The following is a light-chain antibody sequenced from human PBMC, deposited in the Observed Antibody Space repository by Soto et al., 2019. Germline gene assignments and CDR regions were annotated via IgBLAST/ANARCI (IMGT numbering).Light chain of an antibody. CDR3: TTWDDSLDGVV. Sequence: QSVLTQPPSASGTPGQRVTISCSGSSSNIGSNIVNWYQQLPGTAPELLIFRDNQRPSGVPDRFSGSRSGTSASLAISGLQSEDEADYYCTTWDDSLDGVVFGGGTQLTVL. CDR2: RDN. V-gene: IGLV1-44*01. CDR1: SSNIGSNI. J-gene: IGLJ2*01.